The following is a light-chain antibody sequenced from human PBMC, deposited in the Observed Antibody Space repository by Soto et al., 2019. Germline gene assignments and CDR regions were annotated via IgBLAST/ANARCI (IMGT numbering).Light chain of an antibody. CDR3: SSYTISDTLV. CDR2: EVT. J-gene: IGLJ1*01. V-gene: IGLV2-14*01. CDR1: SSDIGNYDF. Sequence: QSALTQPASVSGSPGQSTTISCTGTSSDIGNYDFVSWYQQHPGKVPKLVIYEVTKRPSGVSYRFSGSKSGNTASLTISGLQAEDEADYYCSSYTISDTLVFGTGTKVTV.